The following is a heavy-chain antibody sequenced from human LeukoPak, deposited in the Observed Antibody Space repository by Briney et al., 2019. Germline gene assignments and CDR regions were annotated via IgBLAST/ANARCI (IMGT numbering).Heavy chain of an antibody. CDR3: AKGRVTAAGPSD. CDR2: ISSSSSYT. D-gene: IGHD6-13*01. Sequence: GGSLRLSCAASGFTFSDYYMSWIRQPPGKGLEWVSYISSSSSYTNYADSVKGRFTISRDNSKSTLYLQMNSLRAEDTAVYYCAKGRVTAAGPSDWGQGTLVTVSS. J-gene: IGHJ4*02. CDR1: GFTFSDYY. V-gene: IGHV3-11*05.